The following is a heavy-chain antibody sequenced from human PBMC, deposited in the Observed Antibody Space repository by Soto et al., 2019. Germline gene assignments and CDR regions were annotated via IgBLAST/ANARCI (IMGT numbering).Heavy chain of an antibody. J-gene: IGHJ4*02. V-gene: IGHV4-31*03. CDR2: IFYSGGT. Sequence: QVQLQESGPGLVKPSQTLSLTCTVSGDSISSGINYWSWIRQHPGKGLEWMAYIFYSGGTYYNPSLQSRVTISVDTSKKQFSLNLSSVTAADTAVYYCERASWSFYYFDYWGQGILVVVSS. D-gene: IGHD3-10*01. CDR1: GDSISSGINY. CDR3: ERASWSFYYFDY.